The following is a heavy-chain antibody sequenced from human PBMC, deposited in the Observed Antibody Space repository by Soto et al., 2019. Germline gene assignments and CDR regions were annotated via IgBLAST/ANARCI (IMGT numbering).Heavy chain of an antibody. CDR1: GFTFSSYG. CDR3: AKDRRITMVRGVDY. J-gene: IGHJ4*02. Sequence: QVPLVESGGGVVQPGRSLRLSCAASGFTFSSYGMHWVRQAPGKGLQWVAVISYDGSNKYYADSVKGRFTISRDNSKNTLYLQMNSLRAEDTAVYYCAKDRRITMVRGVDYWGQGTLVTVSS. CDR2: ISYDGSNK. D-gene: IGHD3-10*01. V-gene: IGHV3-30*18.